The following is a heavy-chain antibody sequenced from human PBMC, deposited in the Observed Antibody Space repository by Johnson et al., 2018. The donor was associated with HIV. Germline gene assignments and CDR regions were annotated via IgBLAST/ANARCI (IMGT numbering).Heavy chain of an antibody. D-gene: IGHD6-25*01. CDR1: GFTFNSYA. J-gene: IGHJ3*01. Sequence: QVQLVESGGGVVQPGRSLRLSCAASGFTFNSYALHWVRQAPGKGMEWVAVISYDGTKKYYADSVKGRFTISRDNSKNTLYLQMNSLRAEDTAVYYCARAMAAAGVRTFDLWGQGTMVTVSS. CDR3: ARAMAAAGVRTFDL. V-gene: IGHV3-30*04. CDR2: ISYDGTKK.